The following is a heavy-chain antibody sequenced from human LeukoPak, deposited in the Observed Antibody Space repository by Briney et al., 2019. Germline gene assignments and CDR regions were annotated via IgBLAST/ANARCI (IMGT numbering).Heavy chain of an antibody. CDR3: AIGTETDPFVDY. J-gene: IGHJ4*02. CDR2: TYYGGST. V-gene: IGHV4-59*01. CDR1: SDSISSYY. Sequence: SETLSLTCTASSDSISSYYWSWIRQPPGQGLEWIGYTYYGGSTEYSPSLKSRLTILVDASKNQFSLKLSSVTAAATAVYYCAIGTETDPFVDYWGQGTLVTVSS. D-gene: IGHD2-21*02.